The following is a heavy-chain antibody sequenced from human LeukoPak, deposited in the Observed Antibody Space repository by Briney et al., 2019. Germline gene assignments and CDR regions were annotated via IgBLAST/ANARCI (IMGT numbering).Heavy chain of an antibody. Sequence: SETLSLTCTVSGGSISSHYWSWIRQPPGKGLEWIGYIYYSGSTNYNPSLKSRVTISVDTSKNQFSLKLSSVTAADTAVYYCARRGGYVEYSSSPAGDERHYFDYWGQGTLVTVSS. CDR1: GGSISSHY. CDR3: ARRGGYVEYSSSPAGDERHYFDY. V-gene: IGHV4-59*11. J-gene: IGHJ4*02. CDR2: IYYSGST. D-gene: IGHD6-6*01.